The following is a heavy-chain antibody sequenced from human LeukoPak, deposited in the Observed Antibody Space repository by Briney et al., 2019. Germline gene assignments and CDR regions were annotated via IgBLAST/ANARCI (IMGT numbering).Heavy chain of an antibody. CDR2: IIPILGTA. CDR3: ASNTKYYEGSGHYVFDF. D-gene: IGHD3-22*01. CDR1: GGTFSTYA. Sequence: GASVKVSCKASGGTFSTYAISWVRQAPGQGLEWMGGIIPILGTAKYPQRFQGRVTITADEITSTAYMELSSLTSDDTAVYYCASNTKYYEGSGHYVFDFWGQGTLVSVSS. J-gene: IGHJ4*02. V-gene: IGHV1-69*01.